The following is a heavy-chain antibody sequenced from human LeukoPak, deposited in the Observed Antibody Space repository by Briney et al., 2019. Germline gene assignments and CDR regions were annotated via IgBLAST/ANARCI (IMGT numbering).Heavy chain of an antibody. J-gene: IGHJ4*02. CDR3: ARLSNYDYVWGSYRCTTWGFDY. V-gene: IGHV5-51*01. CDR2: VYPGDSDT. Sequence: PGESLKISCKGSGYSFTSYWIGWVRQMPGKGLEWTGIVYPGDSDTRYSPSFQGQVTISADKSISTAYLQWSSLKASDTAMYYCARLSNYDYVWGSYRCTTWGFDYWGQRTLVTLSS. CDR1: GYSFTSYW. D-gene: IGHD3-16*02.